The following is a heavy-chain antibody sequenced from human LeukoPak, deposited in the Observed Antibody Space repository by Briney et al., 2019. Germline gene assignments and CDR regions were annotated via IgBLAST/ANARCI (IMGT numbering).Heavy chain of an antibody. D-gene: IGHD6-6*01. J-gene: IGHJ3*02. CDR2: MNPNSGNT. Sequence: ASVKVFCKASGYTFTSYDLNWVRQATGQGLEWMGWMNPNSGNTRYAQKFQGRVTMTRNTSISTAYMELSSLRSEDTAVYYCARKSIAARGAFDIWGQGTMVTVSS. V-gene: IGHV1-8*02. CDR3: ARKSIAARGAFDI. CDR1: GYTFTSYD.